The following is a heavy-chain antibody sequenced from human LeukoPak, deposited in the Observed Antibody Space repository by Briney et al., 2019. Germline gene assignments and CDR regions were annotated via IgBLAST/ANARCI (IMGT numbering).Heavy chain of an antibody. D-gene: IGHD1-26*01. CDR1: GGSISSSNW. CDR2: IYHSGST. Sequence: PSGTLSLTCAVSGGSISSSNWWSWVRQPPGKGLEWIGEIYHSGSTNYNPSLKSRVTISVDKSKNQFSLKLSSVSAADTAVYYCGGDWEEYGGSYSVWGQGTRVTVSS. J-gene: IGHJ4*02. CDR3: GGDWEEYGGSYSV. V-gene: IGHV4-4*02.